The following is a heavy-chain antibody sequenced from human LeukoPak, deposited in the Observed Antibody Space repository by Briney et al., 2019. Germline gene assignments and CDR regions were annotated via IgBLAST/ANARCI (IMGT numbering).Heavy chain of an antibody. J-gene: IGHJ3*02. V-gene: IGHV1-2*02. CDR2: INPNSGGT. CDR1: GYTFTSYG. Sequence: ASVKVSRKASGYTFTSYGISWVRQAPGQGLEWMGWINPNSGGTNYAQKFQGRVTMTRDTSISTAYMELSRLRSDDTAVYYCARALFPREAFDIWGQGTMVTVSS. CDR3: ARALFPREAFDI.